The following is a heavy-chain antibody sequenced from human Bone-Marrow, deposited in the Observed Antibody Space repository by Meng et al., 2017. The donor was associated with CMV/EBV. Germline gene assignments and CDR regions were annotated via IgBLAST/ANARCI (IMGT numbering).Heavy chain of an antibody. V-gene: IGHV4-61*01. CDR1: SSSSYY. CDR2: IYYSGST. J-gene: IGHJ4*02. D-gene: IGHD4-17*01. CDR3: AGFEISPNTVTTTYYFDY. Sequence: SSSSYYWSWIRQPPGKGLEWIGYIYYSGSTNYNPSLKSRVTISVDTSKNQFSLKLSSVTAADTAVYYCAGFEISPNTVTTTYYFDYWGQGTLVTVSS.